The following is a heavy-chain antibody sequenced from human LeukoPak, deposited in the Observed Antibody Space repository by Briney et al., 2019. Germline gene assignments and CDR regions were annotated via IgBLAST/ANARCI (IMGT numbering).Heavy chain of an antibody. Sequence: KSSETLSLTCTVSGGSFSSYCWTWIRQPPGKGLEWIGYIYYSGTTVYNPSLTSRVTISIDTSKNQVSLKLSSVTAADTAVYYCARVSGDTAQDAFDFWGQGTTVTVSS. D-gene: IGHD5-18*01. J-gene: IGHJ3*01. V-gene: IGHV4-59*01. CDR2: IYYSGTT. CDR1: GGSFSSYC. CDR3: ARVSGDTAQDAFDF.